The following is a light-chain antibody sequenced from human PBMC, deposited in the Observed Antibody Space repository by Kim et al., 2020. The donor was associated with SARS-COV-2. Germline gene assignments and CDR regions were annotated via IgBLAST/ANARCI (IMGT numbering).Light chain of an antibody. CDR2: DVN. CDR3: TSYTVGTGV. CDR1: SGDIADYNS. Sequence: QSALTQPASVSGSPGQSITISCTGTSGDIADYNSVSWYQQHPGKAPNLLIYDVNKRPSGIANRFSGSKSGDTASLTISGLQAEDEADYYCTSYTVGTGVFGGGTKVTVL. V-gene: IGLV2-14*03. J-gene: IGLJ3*02.